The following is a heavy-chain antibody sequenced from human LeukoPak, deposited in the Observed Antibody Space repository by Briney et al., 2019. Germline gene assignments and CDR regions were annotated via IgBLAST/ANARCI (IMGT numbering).Heavy chain of an antibody. Sequence: ASVKVSCKASGYTFTSYDINWVRQATGQGLEWMGIINPSGGSTSYAQKFQGRVTMTRDTSTSTVYMELSSLRSEDTAVYYCARGEQLVLMNADTNLGYWGQGTLVTVSS. CDR3: ARGEQLVLMNADTNLGY. CDR1: GYTFTSYD. J-gene: IGHJ4*02. D-gene: IGHD6-6*01. CDR2: INPSGGST. V-gene: IGHV1-46*01.